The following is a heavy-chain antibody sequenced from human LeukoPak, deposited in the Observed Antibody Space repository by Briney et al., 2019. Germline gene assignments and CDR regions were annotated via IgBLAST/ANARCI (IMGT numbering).Heavy chain of an antibody. CDR1: GYTFTGYY. V-gene: IGHV1-2*02. CDR2: INPNSGGT. CDR3: ARGAPFPDYGGNSPRHHAFDI. Sequence: ASVKVSCKASGYTFTGYYMHWVRQAPGQGLEWMGWINPNSGGTNYAQKFQGRVTMTRDTSISTAYMELSRLRSDDTAVYYCARGAPFPDYGGNSPRHHAFDIWGQGTMVTVSS. J-gene: IGHJ3*02. D-gene: IGHD4-23*01.